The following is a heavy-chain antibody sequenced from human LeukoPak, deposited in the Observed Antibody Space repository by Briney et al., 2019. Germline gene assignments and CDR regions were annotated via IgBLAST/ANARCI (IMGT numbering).Heavy chain of an antibody. V-gene: IGHV3-74*01. CDR1: GFTFSDFW. D-gene: IGHD3-22*01. J-gene: IGHJ4*02. CDR3: ARESFSGDSSGYYGY. CDR2: INSNEGSR. Sequence: PGGSLRLSCTASGFTFSDFWMHWVRHAPGKGLVWVSRINSNEGSRGYADSVRGRFTISRDNAKNTLYLQMNSLRAEDTAVYYCARESFSGDSSGYYGYWGQGTLVTVSS.